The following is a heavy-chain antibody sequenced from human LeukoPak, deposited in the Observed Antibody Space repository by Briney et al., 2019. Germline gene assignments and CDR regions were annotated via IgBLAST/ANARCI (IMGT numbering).Heavy chain of an antibody. CDR3: VREPGPVYFDY. CDR2: ISQDGSKR. V-gene: IGHV3-30-3*01. D-gene: IGHD2-8*01. Sequence: PGGSLRLSCAASGLTFSSHPMHWVRQAPGKGLEWVAVISQDGSKRHYTDSVKGRFIISRDNSRNTLYLQMNSLRAEDTAVYYCVREPGPVYFDYWGQGTLVTVSS. J-gene: IGHJ4*02. CDR1: GLTFSSHP.